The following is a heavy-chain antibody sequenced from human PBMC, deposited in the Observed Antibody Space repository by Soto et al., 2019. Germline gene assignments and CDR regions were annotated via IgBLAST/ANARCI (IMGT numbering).Heavy chain of an antibody. CDR1: GGSFTYT. J-gene: IGHJ6*02. CDR3: ARLHSHGTYGMDV. D-gene: IGHD5-18*01. CDR2: IIPIFGTT. V-gene: IGHV1-69*13. Sequence: SVKVSCKASGGSFTYTLSWVRQAPGQGLEWMGGIIPIFGTTDYAQKFQGRVTITADESTKTAYMELSTLRSEDTAVYYCARLHSHGTYGMDVWGQGTTVTVSS.